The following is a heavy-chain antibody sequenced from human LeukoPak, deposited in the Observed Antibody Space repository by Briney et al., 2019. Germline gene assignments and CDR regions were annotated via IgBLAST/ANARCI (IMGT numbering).Heavy chain of an antibody. CDR2: IKKDETEI. V-gene: IGHV3-7*01. J-gene: IGHJ5*02. D-gene: IGHD1-26*01. CDR1: GFSFRNTW. CDR3: ATLNWDDGEVSGFDH. Sequence: GGSLRLSCTASGFSFRNTWMSWVRQAPGKGLEWVANIKKDETEIYYADSVKGRFTISRDNAKRSLYLQMNVLRVEDTAVYYCATLNWDDGEVSGFDHWDQGIMVTVSS.